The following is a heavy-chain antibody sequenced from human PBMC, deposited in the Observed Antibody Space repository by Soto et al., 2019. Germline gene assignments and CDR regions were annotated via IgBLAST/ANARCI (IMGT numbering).Heavy chain of an antibody. V-gene: IGHV3-23*01. CDR3: AKEGEWIQLWLHPFDY. CDR1: GFTFSSYA. CDR2: ISGSGGST. Sequence: PGGSLRFSCAASGFTFSSYAMSWVRQAPGKGLEWVSAISGSGGSTYYADSVKGRFTISRDNSKNTLYLQMNSLRAEDTAVYYCAKEGEWIQLWLHPFDYWGQGTLVTVSS. J-gene: IGHJ4*02. D-gene: IGHD5-18*01.